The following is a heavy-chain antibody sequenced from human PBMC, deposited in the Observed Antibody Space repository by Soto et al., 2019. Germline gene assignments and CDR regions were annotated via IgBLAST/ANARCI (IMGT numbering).Heavy chain of an antibody. CDR3: ARDSRVGTIFGVVIPWFDP. CDR2: ISAYNGNT. CDR1: GYTFTSYG. D-gene: IGHD3-3*01. V-gene: IGHV1-18*01. Sequence: ASVKVSCKASGYTFTSYGISWVRQAPGQGLEWMRWISAYNGNTNYAQKLQGRVTMTTDTSTSTAYMELRSLRSDDTAVYYCARDSRVGTIFGVVIPWFDPWGQGTLVTVS. J-gene: IGHJ5*02.